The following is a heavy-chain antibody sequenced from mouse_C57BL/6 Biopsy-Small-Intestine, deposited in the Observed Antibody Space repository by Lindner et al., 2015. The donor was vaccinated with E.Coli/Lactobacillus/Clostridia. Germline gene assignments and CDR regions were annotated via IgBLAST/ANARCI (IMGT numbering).Heavy chain of an antibody. CDR2: IYPNNGGN. J-gene: IGHJ3*01. Sequence: VQLQESGPELVKPGTSVKMSCKASGSTFTDYYMYWVKQSHGRSLEWIGYIYPNNGGNGLNQKFKGKATLTVDKSSSTAYMELRSLTSEDSAVYYCARERAREGFAFWGQGTLVTVSA. V-gene: IGHV1-34*01. CDR1: GSTFTDYY. D-gene: IGHD3-3*01. CDR3: ARERAREGFAF.